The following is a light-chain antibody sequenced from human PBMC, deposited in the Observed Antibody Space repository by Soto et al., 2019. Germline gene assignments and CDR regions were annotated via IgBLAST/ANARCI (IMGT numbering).Light chain of an antibody. CDR3: QHYRTS. V-gene: IGKV3-20*01. CDR1: QGVSSSC. CDR2: GAS. Sequence: ESGLRQSPGTVSLSPGERGTLSCGASQGVSSSCLAWYQQKPGQPPRLLIYGASSRATGIPDRFSGSGSGTDFTLTITRLEPEDFAVYYCQHYRTSFGGGTKVEIK. J-gene: IGKJ4*01.